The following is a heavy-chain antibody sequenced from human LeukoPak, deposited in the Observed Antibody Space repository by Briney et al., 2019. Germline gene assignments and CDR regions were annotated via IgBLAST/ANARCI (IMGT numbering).Heavy chain of an antibody. CDR2: ISGGGVAI. Sequence: GGSLRLSCAASGFTFISHWMHWVRQAPGKGLQWVSAISGGGVAIYYADSVKGRFTISRDNSKNTLYLQMNSLRAEDTAVYYCAKDGFDYYDSSGYYYFNYWGQGTLVTVSS. J-gene: IGHJ4*02. V-gene: IGHV3-23*01. CDR1: GFTFISHW. CDR3: AKDGFDYYDSSGYYYFNY. D-gene: IGHD3-22*01.